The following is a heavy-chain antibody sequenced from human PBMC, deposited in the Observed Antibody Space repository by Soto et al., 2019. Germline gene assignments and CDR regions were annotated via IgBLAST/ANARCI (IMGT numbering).Heavy chain of an antibody. CDR2: IIPIFGTA. CDR3: ARSTTVTSADAFDI. D-gene: IGHD4-17*01. V-gene: IGHV1-69*13. J-gene: IGHJ3*02. Sequence: ASVKVSCKASGGTFSSYAISWVRQAPGQGLEWMGGIIPIFGTANYAQKFQGRVTITADESTSTAYMELSSLRSEDTAVYYCARSTTVTSADAFDIWGQGKMVTVSS. CDR1: GGTFSSYA.